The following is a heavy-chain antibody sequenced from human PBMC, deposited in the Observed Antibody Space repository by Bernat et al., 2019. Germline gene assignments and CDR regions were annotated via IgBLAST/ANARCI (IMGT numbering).Heavy chain of an antibody. D-gene: IGHD1-26*01. V-gene: IGHV3-30*03. CDR1: GFTFRNYG. CDR3: ASGRYSDSYYFDY. Sequence: QVQLVESGGGVVQSGRSPRLSCAASGFTFRNYGMHWVRQAPGKGLEWVAVISYDGSDKYYADSVKGRFTISRDNSKNTLYLQMNSLRVEDTAVYYCASGRYSDSYYFDYWGQGTLVTVSS. CDR2: ISYDGSDK. J-gene: IGHJ4*02.